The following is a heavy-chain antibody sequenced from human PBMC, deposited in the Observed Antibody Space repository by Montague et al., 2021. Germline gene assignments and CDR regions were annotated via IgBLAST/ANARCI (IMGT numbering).Heavy chain of an antibody. CDR3: GRVFSSWYVGWFDP. CDR1: GASITSNIYY. J-gene: IGHJ5*02. D-gene: IGHD6-13*01. Sequence: SETLSLTCTVSGASITSNIYYWGWIRQSPGKGLEWIGSIYYSGNSFYQPSLKSRITMAVDTSKNQFSLKLSSVTAADTAIYYCGRVFSSWYVGWFDPWGQGTLVTVSS. V-gene: IGHV4-39*07. CDR2: IYYSGNS.